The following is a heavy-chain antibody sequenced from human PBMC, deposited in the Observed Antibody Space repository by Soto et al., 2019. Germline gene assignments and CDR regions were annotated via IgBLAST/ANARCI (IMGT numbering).Heavy chain of an antibody. CDR1: GYTFTGYY. D-gene: IGHD2-2*01. CDR3: ARDKRYCSSTSCYRIHGRDV. V-gene: IGHV1-2*02. Sequence: GASVKVSCKASGYTFTGYYMHWVRQAPGQGLEWMGWINPNSGGTNYAQKFQGRVTMTRDTSISTAYMELSRLRSDDTAVYYCARDKRYCSSTSCYRIHGRDVWGQGTTVTVSS. J-gene: IGHJ6*02. CDR2: INPNSGGT.